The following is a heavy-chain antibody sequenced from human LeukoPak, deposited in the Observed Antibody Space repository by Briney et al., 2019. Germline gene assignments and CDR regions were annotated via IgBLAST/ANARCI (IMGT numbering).Heavy chain of an antibody. J-gene: IGHJ4*02. CDR3: ARPGYSSGWYIY. D-gene: IGHD6-19*01. CDR2: INPGGGST. V-gene: IGHV1-46*01. CDR1: GYTFTSYY. Sequence: GASVKVSCKASGYTFTSYYMHWVRQAPGQGLEWMGIINPGGGSTSYSQKFQGRVTMTRDTSTSTVYMELSSLRSEDTAVYYCARPGYSSGWYIYWGQGTLVTVSS.